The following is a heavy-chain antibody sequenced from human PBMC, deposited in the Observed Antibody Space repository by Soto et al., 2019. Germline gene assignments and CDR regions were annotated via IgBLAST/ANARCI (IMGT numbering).Heavy chain of an antibody. CDR1: GGSISSGGYY. Sequence: PLETLSLTCTVSGGSISSGGYYWSWIRQHPGKGLEWIGYIYYSGSTNYNPSLKSRVTISVDKSKNQFSLKLSSVTAADTAVYYCATANFSGSYYLGYYYYGMDVWGQGTTVTVSS. CDR2: IYYSGST. CDR3: ATANFSGSYYLGYYYYGMDV. J-gene: IGHJ6*02. D-gene: IGHD1-26*01. V-gene: IGHV4-31*09.